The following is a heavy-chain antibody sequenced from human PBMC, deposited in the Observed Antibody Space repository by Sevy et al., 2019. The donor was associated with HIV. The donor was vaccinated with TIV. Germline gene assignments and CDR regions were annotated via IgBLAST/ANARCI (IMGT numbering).Heavy chain of an antibody. V-gene: IGHV1-2*02. CDR3: ARDRRDGYNSGYMDV. CDR1: GYTFTGYY. J-gene: IGHJ6*03. Sequence: ASVKVSCKASGYTFTGYYIHWVRQAPGQGLEWMGWINPNSGGTNYGQKIQGRVTMTRDTSISTAYMELSRLTSDDTAVYYCARDRRDGYNSGYMDVWGKGTTVTVSS. D-gene: IGHD5-12*01. CDR2: INPNSGGT.